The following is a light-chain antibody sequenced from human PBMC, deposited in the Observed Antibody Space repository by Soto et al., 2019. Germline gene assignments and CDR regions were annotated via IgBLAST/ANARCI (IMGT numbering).Light chain of an antibody. J-gene: IGLJ3*02. V-gene: IGLV1-40*01. CDR3: QSYDSSLSIWV. Sequence: QSVLTQPPSVSGAPGQRVTISCTGSSSNIGAGYDVHWYQQLPGTAPKLLIYGNNNRPSGVPDRFSGCKSGTSASLAITGLQAEDEAEYYCQSYDSSLSIWVFGGGTKLTVL. CDR2: GNN. CDR1: SSNIGAGYD.